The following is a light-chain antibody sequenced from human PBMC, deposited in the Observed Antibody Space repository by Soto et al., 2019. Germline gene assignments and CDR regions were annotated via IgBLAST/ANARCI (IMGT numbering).Light chain of an antibody. CDR3: AAWDDTLSGVV. Sequence: QSVLTQPPSVSETPGQRVAISCSGSSSNIGSNYIYWYQQLPGMAPTLLIYRNNQRPSGVPDRFSGSKSGTSASLAISGLRSEDEADYYCAAWDDTLSGVVFGGGTQLTVL. V-gene: IGLV1-47*01. CDR1: SSNIGSNY. CDR2: RNN. J-gene: IGLJ2*01.